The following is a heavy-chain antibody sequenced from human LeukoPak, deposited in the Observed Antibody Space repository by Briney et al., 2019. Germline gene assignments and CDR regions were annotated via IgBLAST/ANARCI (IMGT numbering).Heavy chain of an antibody. V-gene: IGHV3-33*01. CDR2: IWYDGSNK. CDR1: GFTFSSYG. D-gene: IGHD6-13*01. CDR3: ARDQRYSSSWYPDVFDY. Sequence: PGGSLRLSCAASGFTFSSYGMHWVRQAPGKGLEWVAVIWYDGSNKYYADSVKGRFTISRDNSKNTLYLQMNSLRAEDTAVYYCARDQRYSSSWYPDVFDYWGQGTLVTVSS. J-gene: IGHJ4*02.